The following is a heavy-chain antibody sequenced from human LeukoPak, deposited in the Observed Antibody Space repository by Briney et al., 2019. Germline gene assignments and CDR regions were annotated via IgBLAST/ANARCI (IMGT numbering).Heavy chain of an antibody. Sequence: PSETLSLTCAVYGGSFSGYYWSWIRQPPGKGLEWIGEINHSGSTNYNPSLKSRVTISVDTSKNQFSLKLSSVTAADTAVYYCAKEHSPYCSGDACYDYFDYWGQGILVTVSS. CDR1: GGSFSGYY. D-gene: IGHD2-15*01. CDR2: INHSGST. J-gene: IGHJ4*02. CDR3: AKEHSPYCSGDACYDYFDY. V-gene: IGHV4-34*01.